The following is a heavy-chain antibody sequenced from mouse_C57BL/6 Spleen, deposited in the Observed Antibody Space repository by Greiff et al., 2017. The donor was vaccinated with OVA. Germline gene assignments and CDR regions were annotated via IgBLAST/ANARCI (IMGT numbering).Heavy chain of an antibody. CDR1: GYTFTDYY. CDR2: INPNNGGT. Sequence: EVQLQESGPELVKPGASVKISCKASGYTFTDYYMNWVKQSHGKSLEWIGDINPNNGGTSYNQKFKGKATLTVDKSSSTAYMELRSLTSEDSAVYYCARGPFYYYGNGGAMDYWGQGTSVTVSS. CDR3: ARGPFYYYGNGGAMDY. V-gene: IGHV1-26*01. J-gene: IGHJ4*01. D-gene: IGHD1-1*01.